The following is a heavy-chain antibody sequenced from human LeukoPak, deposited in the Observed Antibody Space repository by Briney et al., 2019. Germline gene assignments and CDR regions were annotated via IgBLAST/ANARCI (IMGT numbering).Heavy chain of an antibody. Sequence: SETLSLTCAVYGGSFSDYYWTWIRQPPGKGLEWIGEINHSGRTNYNPSLKSRVTMAVDTSKNQFSLKLSSVTAADTAVYYCAKEREYCSSGSCHYDLDVWGQGTTVTVSS. J-gene: IGHJ6*02. CDR1: GGSFSDYY. CDR3: AKEREYCSSGSCHYDLDV. V-gene: IGHV4-34*01. CDR2: INHSGRT. D-gene: IGHD2-15*01.